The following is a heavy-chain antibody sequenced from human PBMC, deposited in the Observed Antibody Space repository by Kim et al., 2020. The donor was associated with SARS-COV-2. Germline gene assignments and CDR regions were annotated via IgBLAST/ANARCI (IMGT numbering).Heavy chain of an antibody. J-gene: IGHJ6*02. V-gene: IGHV4-59*01. CDR1: GGSISSYY. Sequence: SETLSLTCTVSGGSISSYYWSWIRQPPGKGLEWIGYIYYSGSTNYNPSLKSRVTISVDTSKNQFSLKLSSVTAADTAVYYCARDGWFGELDPSYGMDVWGQGTTVTVSS. D-gene: IGHD3-10*01. CDR3: ARDGWFGELDPSYGMDV. CDR2: IYYSGST.